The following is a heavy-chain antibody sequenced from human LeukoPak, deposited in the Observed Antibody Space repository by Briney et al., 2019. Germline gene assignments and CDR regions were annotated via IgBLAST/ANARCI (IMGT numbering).Heavy chain of an antibody. V-gene: IGHV4-39*01. Sequence: PSETLSLTCTVSGGSISSSSYYWGWIRQPPGKGLEWIGSIYYSGSTYYNPSLKSRVTISVDTSKNQFSLKLSSVTAADTAVYYCARFSPPMMGIAAAGPEFDYWGQGTLVTVSS. CDR3: ARFSPPMMGIAAAGPEFDY. D-gene: IGHD6-13*01. CDR1: GGSISSSSYY. J-gene: IGHJ4*02. CDR2: IYYSGST.